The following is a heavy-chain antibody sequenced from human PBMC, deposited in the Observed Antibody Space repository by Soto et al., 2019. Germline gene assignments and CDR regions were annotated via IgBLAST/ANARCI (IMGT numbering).Heavy chain of an antibody. CDR2: INPSVGRT. J-gene: IGHJ6*02. CDR3: ARGEHYDILTGYFSGYYYGMDV. Sequence: ASVKVSCKASGYTFTSYYMHWVRQAPGQGLEWMGIINPSVGRTSYAQKFQGRVTITADKSTSTAYMELSSLRSEDTAVYYCARGEHYDILTGYFSGYYYGMDVWGQGTTVTVSS. V-gene: IGHV1-46*01. CDR1: GYTFTSYY. D-gene: IGHD3-9*01.